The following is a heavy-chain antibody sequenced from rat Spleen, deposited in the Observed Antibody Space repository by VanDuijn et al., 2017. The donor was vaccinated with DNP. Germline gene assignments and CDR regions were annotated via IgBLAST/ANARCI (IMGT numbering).Heavy chain of an antibody. CDR2: ISYDGGTN. CDR3: ARDNGYSSNPLDY. J-gene: IGHJ2*01. D-gene: IGHD1-2*01. CDR1: GFTLSDYY. Sequence: EVQLVESGGGLVQPGRSLTLSCAASGFTLSDYYMAWVRQAPTKGLEWVAYISYDGGTNYHGDSVKGRFTISRNNAEDTVYLQMNSLRSEDTGTYYCARDNGYSSNPLDYWGQGVMVTVSS. V-gene: IGHV5-20*01.